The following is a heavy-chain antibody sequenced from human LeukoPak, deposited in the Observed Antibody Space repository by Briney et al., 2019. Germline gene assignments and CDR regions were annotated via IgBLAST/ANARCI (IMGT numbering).Heavy chain of an antibody. CDR3: ATMTTVTTPPSY. D-gene: IGHD4-17*01. V-gene: IGHV3-30*03. Sequence: GGSLRLSCAASGFTFSSYGMHWVRQAPGKGLEWVAVISYDGSNKYYADSVKGRFTISRDNSKNTLYLQMNSLRAEDTAVYYCATMTTVTTPPSYWGQGTLVTVS. CDR1: GFTFSSYG. CDR2: ISYDGSNK. J-gene: IGHJ4*02.